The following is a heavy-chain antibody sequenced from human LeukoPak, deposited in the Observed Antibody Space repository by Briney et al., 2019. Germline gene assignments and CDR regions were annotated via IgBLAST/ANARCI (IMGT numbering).Heavy chain of an antibody. CDR2: IYYSGST. CDR1: GGSISSYY. Sequence: SETLSLTCTVSGGSISSYYWSWIRQPPGKGLEWIGYIYYSGSTNYNPSLKSRVTISVDTSKNQFFLKLSSVTAADTAVYYCARGDTSGYSQYWGQGTLVTVSS. V-gene: IGHV4-59*01. CDR3: ARGDTSGYSQY. J-gene: IGHJ4*02. D-gene: IGHD3-3*01.